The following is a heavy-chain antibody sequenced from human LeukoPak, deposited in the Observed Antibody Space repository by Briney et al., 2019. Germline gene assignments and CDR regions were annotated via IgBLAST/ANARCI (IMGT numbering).Heavy chain of an antibody. CDR3: TRDYYYRMDV. V-gene: IGHV3-74*01. Sequence: PGGSLVLSCAASGFTFSDNWMHWVRQAPGKGLVWVSRIEGDGTGTFYADSVKGRFTISRDNAKNTLYLQMNSLRAEDTAVYYCTRDYYYRMDVWGKGTTVTVSS. CDR2: IEGDGTGT. J-gene: IGHJ6*04. CDR1: GFTFSDNW.